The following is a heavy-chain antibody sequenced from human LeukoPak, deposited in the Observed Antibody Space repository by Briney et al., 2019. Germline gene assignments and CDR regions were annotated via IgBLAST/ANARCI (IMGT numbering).Heavy chain of an antibody. CDR3: AIDVDDFGVGH. V-gene: IGHV1-2*02. CDR2: INPNSGGT. CDR1: GYTFTGYY. Sequence: GASVKVSCKASGYTFTGYYMHWVRQAPGQGLEWMGWINPNSGGTNYAQKLQGRVTMTTDTSTSTTYMELRSLRSDDTAVYYCAIDVDDFGVGHWGQGTLVTVSS. D-gene: IGHD3-3*01. J-gene: IGHJ4*02.